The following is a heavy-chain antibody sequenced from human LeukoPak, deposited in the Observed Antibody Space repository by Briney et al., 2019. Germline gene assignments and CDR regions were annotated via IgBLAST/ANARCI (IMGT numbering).Heavy chain of an antibody. CDR3: ARGGSAYSLDY. J-gene: IGHJ4*02. V-gene: IGHV4-59*08. D-gene: IGHD3-22*01. Sequence: SETLSLTCTVSGVSVINYYWSWIRQPPGKGLEWIGYIYYSGSTNYNPSLKSRVLISVDTSRNQFSLKLTSVTAADTAVYYCARGGSAYSLDYWGQGTLVTVSS. CDR2: IYYSGST. CDR1: GVSVINYY.